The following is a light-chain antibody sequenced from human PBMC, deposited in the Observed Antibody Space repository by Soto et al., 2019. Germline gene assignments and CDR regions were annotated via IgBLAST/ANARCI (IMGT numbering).Light chain of an antibody. CDR1: SSGVGGYNY. J-gene: IGLJ3*02. CDR2: HVT. V-gene: IGLV2-14*03. CDR3: TSYTSSSTLV. Sequence: QSVLTQPASVSGSPGQSITISCTGTSSGVGGYNYVSWYQHHPGKAPKLMIYHVTNRPSGVSNRFSGSKSGNTASLTISGLQAEDEADYYCTSYTSSSTLVFGGGTKLTVL.